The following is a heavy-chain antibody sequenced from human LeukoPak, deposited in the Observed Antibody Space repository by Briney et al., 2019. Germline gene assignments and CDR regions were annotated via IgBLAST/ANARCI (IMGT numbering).Heavy chain of an antibody. CDR2: INPSGGSA. D-gene: IGHD4-17*01. CDR1: GYTFTSYY. J-gene: IGHJ6*03. V-gene: IGHV1-46*01. Sequence: ASVKVSCKASGYTFTSYYMHWVRQAPGQGLEWMGIINPSGGSASYAQKFQGRVTMTRDMSTSTVYMELSSLRSEDTAVYYCARVRRDYGDPEGGRNLVYYYYYMDVWGKGTTVTVSS. CDR3: ARVRRDYGDPEGGRNLVYYYYYMDV.